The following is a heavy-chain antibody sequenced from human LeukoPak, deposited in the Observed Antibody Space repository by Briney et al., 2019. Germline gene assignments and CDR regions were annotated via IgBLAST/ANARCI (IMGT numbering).Heavy chain of an antibody. Sequence: PGGSLRLSCTASGFTFRDYTMSWVRQAPGKGLEWVGFIRSNPYGGTTEYAASVKGRFTISRDNSKNSLYLQMNSLRTEDTALYYCAKDAVAGNYYYYMDVWGKGTTVTVSS. CDR3: AKDAVAGNYYYYMDV. J-gene: IGHJ6*03. CDR2: IRSNPYGGTT. CDR1: GFTFRDYT. V-gene: IGHV3-49*04. D-gene: IGHD6-19*01.